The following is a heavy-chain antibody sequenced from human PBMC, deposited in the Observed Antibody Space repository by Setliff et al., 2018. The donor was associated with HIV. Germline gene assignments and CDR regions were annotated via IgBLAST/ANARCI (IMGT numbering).Heavy chain of an antibody. CDR3: ASRVYYYDSNNFLREEGFDP. D-gene: IGHD3-22*01. J-gene: IGHJ5*02. V-gene: IGHV4-61*09. Sequence: KTSETLSLTCTVSGASVTNVLYYWSWLRQPAGKGLEWIGHIYTSGNSRYTNYNSSLESRVAISLDTSSNQFSLKLSSVTAADTAVYYCASRVYYYDSNNFLREEGFDPWGQGTLVTVSS. CDR2: IYTSGNSRYT. CDR1: GASVTNVLYY.